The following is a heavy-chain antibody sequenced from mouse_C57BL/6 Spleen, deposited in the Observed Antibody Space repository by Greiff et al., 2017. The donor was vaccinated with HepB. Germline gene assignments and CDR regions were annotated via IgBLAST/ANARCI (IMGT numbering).Heavy chain of an antibody. CDR2: IDPSDSYT. V-gene: IGHV1-59*01. J-gene: IGHJ3*01. D-gene: IGHD2-4*01. CDR1: GYTFTSYW. Sequence: QVQLKQPGAELVRPGTSVKLSCKASGYTFTSYWMHWVKQRPGQGLEWIGVIDPSDSYTNYNQKFKGKATLTVDTSSSTAYMQLSSLTSEDSAVYYCARGRDYDEAWFAYWGQRTLVTVSA. CDR3: ARGRDYDEAWFAY.